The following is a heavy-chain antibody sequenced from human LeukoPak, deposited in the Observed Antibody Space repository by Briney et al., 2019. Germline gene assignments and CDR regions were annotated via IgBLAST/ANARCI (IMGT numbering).Heavy chain of an antibody. Sequence: PGGSLTLSCAASGFTFSSYRMNWVRQAPGKGLEWVSSSNNSSSYIYYADSVKGRFTISRDNAKNSLYLQMNSLRAEDTAVYYCARATRDSSGYSPFDYWGRGTLVTVSS. CDR2: SNNSSSYI. D-gene: IGHD3-22*01. V-gene: IGHV3-21*01. CDR1: GFTFSSYR. CDR3: ARATRDSSGYSPFDY. J-gene: IGHJ4*02.